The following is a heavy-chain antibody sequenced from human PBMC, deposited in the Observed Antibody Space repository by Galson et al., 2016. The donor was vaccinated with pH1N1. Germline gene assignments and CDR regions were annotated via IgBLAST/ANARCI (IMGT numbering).Heavy chain of an antibody. J-gene: IGHJ4*02. CDR1: GFTFSTYW. CDR3: VRGYGPTPAENY. Sequence: SLRLSCAASGFTFSTYWIHWVRQAPGKGLVWVSYIKSDGSGTGYAASVKGRFTISRDNAKNTVYVQMNSLRAEDTAVYYCVRGYGPTPAENYWGQGTLVTVSS. CDR2: IKSDGSGT. V-gene: IGHV3-74*01. D-gene: IGHD5-18*01.